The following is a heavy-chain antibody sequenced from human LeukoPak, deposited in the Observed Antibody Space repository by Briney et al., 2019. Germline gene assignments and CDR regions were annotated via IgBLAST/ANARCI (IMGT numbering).Heavy chain of an antibody. J-gene: IGHJ6*03. D-gene: IGHD3-10*01. V-gene: IGHV1-18*01. CDR1: GYTFTSYG. CDR3: ARGGEYYYGSGSSLLSYYYYYMDV. Sequence: ASVKVSCKASGYTFTSYGISWVRQAPGQGLEWMGWISAYNGNTNCAQKLQGRVTMTTDTSTSTAYMELRSLRSDDTAVYYCARGGEYYYGSGSSLLSYYYYYMDVWGKGTTVTVSS. CDR2: ISAYNGNT.